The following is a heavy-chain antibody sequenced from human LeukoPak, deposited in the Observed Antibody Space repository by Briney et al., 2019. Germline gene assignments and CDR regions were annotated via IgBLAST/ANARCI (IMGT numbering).Heavy chain of an antibody. Sequence: PSETLSLTCTVSGYSISSGYYWGWIRQPPGKGLEWIGSIHHSGSTYYNPSLKSRVTISVDTSKNQFSLKLSSVTAADTAVYYCAREKSSWPNNYYYYGMDVWGQGTTVTVSS. V-gene: IGHV4-38-2*02. CDR2: IHHSGST. CDR1: GYSISSGYY. D-gene: IGHD6-13*01. CDR3: AREKSSWPNNYYYYGMDV. J-gene: IGHJ6*02.